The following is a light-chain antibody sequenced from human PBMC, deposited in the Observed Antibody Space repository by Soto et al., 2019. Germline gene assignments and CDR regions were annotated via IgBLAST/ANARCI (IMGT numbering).Light chain of an antibody. V-gene: IGLV1-40*01. Sequence: QSALTQPPSVSGAPGQRVTISCTGSTSDIGAGSDVHWYQQLPGTAPKLLIYSNSNRPSGVPDRFSGSKSGTSASLAITGLQADDEANYYCQSYDRSLSASVFGGGTKLTVL. CDR2: SNS. CDR3: QSYDRSLSASV. CDR1: TSDIGAGSD. J-gene: IGLJ2*01.